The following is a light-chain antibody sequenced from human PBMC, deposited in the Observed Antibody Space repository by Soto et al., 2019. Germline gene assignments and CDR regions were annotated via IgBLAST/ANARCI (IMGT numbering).Light chain of an antibody. CDR2: EVS. V-gene: IGLV2-23*02. J-gene: IGLJ1*01. Sequence: QSVLTQPASVSGSPGQSITISCTGTSSDFGSYNLVSWYQQHPGKAPKLMICEVSKRPSGVSNRFSGSKSGNTASLTISGLQAEDEADYYCCSYAGSSTSYVFGTGTKVTVL. CDR3: CSYAGSSTSYV. CDR1: SSDFGSYNL.